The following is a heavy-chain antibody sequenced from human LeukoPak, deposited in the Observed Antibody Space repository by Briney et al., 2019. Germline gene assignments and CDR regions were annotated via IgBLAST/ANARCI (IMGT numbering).Heavy chain of an antibody. J-gene: IGHJ4*02. Sequence: PGGSLRLSCAASGFTFSSYWMSWVRQAPGKGLEWVANIKQDGSEKYYVDSVKGRFTISRDNAKNSLYLQMNSLRAEDTAVYYCARDRREYQLLYYFDYWGQGTLVTVSS. CDR2: IKQDGSEK. CDR3: ARDRREYQLLYYFDY. V-gene: IGHV3-7*01. CDR1: GFTFSSYW. D-gene: IGHD2-2*01.